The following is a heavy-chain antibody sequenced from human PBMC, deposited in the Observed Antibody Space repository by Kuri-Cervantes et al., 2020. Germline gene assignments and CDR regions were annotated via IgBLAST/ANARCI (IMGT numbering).Heavy chain of an antibody. CDR2: IIPILGIA. CDR1: GYTFTSYD. J-gene: IGHJ4*02. Sequence: SVKVSCKASGYTFTSYDINWVRQATGQGLEWMGRIIPILGIANYAQKFQGRVTITADKSTSTAYMELSSLRSEDTAVYYCARDEYYDSSGYPCWGQGTLVTVSS. D-gene: IGHD3-22*01. CDR3: ARDEYYDSSGYPC. V-gene: IGHV1-69*04.